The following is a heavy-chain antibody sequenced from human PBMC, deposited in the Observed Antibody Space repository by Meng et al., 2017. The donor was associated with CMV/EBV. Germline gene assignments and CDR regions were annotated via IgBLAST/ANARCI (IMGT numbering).Heavy chain of an antibody. Sequence: GGSLRLSCAASGFTFSNAWMSWVRQAPGKGLEWVGRIKSKTDGGTTDYAAPVKGRFTISRDDSKNTLYLQMNSLKTEDTAVYYRTTDQPFWSGYTYYFDYWGQGTLVTVSS. CDR1: GFTFSNAW. J-gene: IGHJ4*02. CDR2: IKSKTDGGTT. D-gene: IGHD3-3*02. V-gene: IGHV3-15*01. CDR3: TTDQPFWSGYTYYFDY.